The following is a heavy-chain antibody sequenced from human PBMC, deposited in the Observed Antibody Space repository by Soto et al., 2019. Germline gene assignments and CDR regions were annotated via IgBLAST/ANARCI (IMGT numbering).Heavy chain of an antibody. CDR2: IIPIFGTA. J-gene: IGHJ3*01. CDR1: GCTFSNYA. D-gene: IGHD2-2*01. V-gene: IGHV1-69*06. CDR3: ATESALYVRRYPDAFGP. Sequence: EASVKVSCKASGCTFSNYAISWVRQAPGQGLEWMGGIIPIFGTANYAQKFQGRVTITADKSTSTAYMELSSLRSEDTAVYYCATESALYVRRYPDAFGPWGQGTMVTVSS.